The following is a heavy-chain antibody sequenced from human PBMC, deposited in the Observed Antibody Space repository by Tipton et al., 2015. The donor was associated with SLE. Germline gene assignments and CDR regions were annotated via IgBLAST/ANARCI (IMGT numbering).Heavy chain of an antibody. CDR2: INHSGST. J-gene: IGHJ4*02. CDR1: GGSFSAYY. D-gene: IGHD3-10*01. Sequence: TLSLTCAVYGGSFSAYYWSWICQPPGKGLEWIGEINHSGSTNYNTSLKSRITISLDTSKNQYSLKLTSVTAAATAVYYCSRGTREVIYYWGQGTLVTVSS. V-gene: IGHV4-34*01. CDR3: SRGTREVIYY.